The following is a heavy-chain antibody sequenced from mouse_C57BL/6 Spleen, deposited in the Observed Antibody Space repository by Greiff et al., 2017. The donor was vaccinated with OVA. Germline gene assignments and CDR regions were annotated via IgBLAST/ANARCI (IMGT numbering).Heavy chain of an antibody. Sequence: ESGPGMVKPSQSLSLTCTVTGYSITSGYDWHWIRHFPGNKLEWMGYISYSGSTNYNPSLKSRIPITHDTSKNPFFLKLNSVTTEDTATYYCARGLYGYLDYWGQGTTLTVSS. V-gene: IGHV3-1*01. CDR2: ISYSGST. J-gene: IGHJ2*01. CDR3: ARGLYGYLDY. D-gene: IGHD1-1*02. CDR1: GYSITSGYD.